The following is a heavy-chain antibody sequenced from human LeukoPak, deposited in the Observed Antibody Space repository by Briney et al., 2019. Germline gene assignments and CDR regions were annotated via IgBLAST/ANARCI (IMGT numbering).Heavy chain of an antibody. CDR3: ARLLPRGPSSSWPKVDY. CDR1: GGSISSYY. D-gene: IGHD6-13*01. V-gene: IGHV4-59*08. Sequence: SQTLSLTCTVSGGSISSYYWSWIRQPPGKGLEWIGYIYYSGSTNYNPSLKSRVTISVDTSKNQFSLKLSSVTAADTAVYYCARLLPRGPSSSWPKVDYWGQGTLVTVSS. CDR2: IYYSGST. J-gene: IGHJ4*02.